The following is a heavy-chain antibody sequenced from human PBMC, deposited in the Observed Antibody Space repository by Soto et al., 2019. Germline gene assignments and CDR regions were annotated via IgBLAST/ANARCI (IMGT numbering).Heavy chain of an antibody. J-gene: IGHJ3*02. D-gene: IGHD4-17*01. V-gene: IGHV3-13*01. CDR2: ISTAGAT. Sequence: GGSLRLSCAASGFTFSNYDMHWVRQVTGKGLEWVSTISTAGATYYPGSVKGRFTISRENAKNSLYLQMNSLRAEDTAVYYCARDLRPTVSGGSYDAFDIWGQGTMVTVSS. CDR1: GFTFSNYD. CDR3: ARDLRPTVSGGSYDAFDI.